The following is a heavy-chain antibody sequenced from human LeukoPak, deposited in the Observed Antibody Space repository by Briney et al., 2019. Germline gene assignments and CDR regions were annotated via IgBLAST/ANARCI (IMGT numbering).Heavy chain of an antibody. J-gene: IGHJ4*02. Sequence: GGPLRLSCAASGFTFSSYGMHWVRQAPGKGLEWVAVIWYDGSNKYYADSVKGRFTISRDNSKNTLYLQMNSLRAEDTAVYYCAEDLYGDYGLFDYWGQGTLVTVSS. CDR1: GFTFSSYG. D-gene: IGHD4-17*01. CDR3: AEDLYGDYGLFDY. CDR2: IWYDGSNK. V-gene: IGHV3-33*06.